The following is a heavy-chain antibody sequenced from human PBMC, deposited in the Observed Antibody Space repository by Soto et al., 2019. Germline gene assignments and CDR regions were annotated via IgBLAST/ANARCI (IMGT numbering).Heavy chain of an antibody. CDR1: GGSFSGYY. CDR2: INHSGST. D-gene: IGHD2-2*01. J-gene: IGHJ6*03. CDR3: ARGGRRLGYCSSTSCYRPYYYYYMDV. V-gene: IGHV4-34*01. Sequence: SETLSLTCAVYGGSFSGYYWSWIRQPPGKGLEWIGEINHSGSTNYNPSLKSRVTISVDTSKNQFSLKLSSVTAADTAVYYCARGGRRLGYCSSTSCYRPYYYYYMDVWGKGTTVTVSS.